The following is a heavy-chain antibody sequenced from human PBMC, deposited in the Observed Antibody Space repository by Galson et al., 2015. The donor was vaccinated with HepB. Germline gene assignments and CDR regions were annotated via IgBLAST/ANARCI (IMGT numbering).Heavy chain of an antibody. V-gene: IGHV1-69*13. J-gene: IGHJ5*02. CDR1: GGTFSSYA. D-gene: IGHD4-17*01. Sequence: SVKVSCKASGGTFSSYAISWVRQAPGQGLEWMGGIIPIFGTANYAQKFQGRVTITADESTSTAYMELSSLRSEDTAVYYCARGSHYGDYDAWFDPWGQGTLVTVSS. CDR3: ARGSHYGDYDAWFDP. CDR2: IIPIFGTA.